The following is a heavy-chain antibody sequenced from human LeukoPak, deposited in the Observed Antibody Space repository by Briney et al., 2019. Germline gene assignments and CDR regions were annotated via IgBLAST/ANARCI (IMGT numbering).Heavy chain of an antibody. CDR1: GGSISSYY. CDR2: IYYSGST. J-gene: IGHJ4*02. CDR3: ARGGGLRYNSGWYWYFDY. V-gene: IGHV4-59*01. Sequence: SETLSLTCTVSGGSISSYYWSWIRQPPGKGLEWIGYIYYSGSTNYNPSLKSRVTISVDTSKNHFSLKLSSVTAADTAVYYCARGGGLRYNSGWYWYFDYWGQGTLVAVSS. D-gene: IGHD6-19*01.